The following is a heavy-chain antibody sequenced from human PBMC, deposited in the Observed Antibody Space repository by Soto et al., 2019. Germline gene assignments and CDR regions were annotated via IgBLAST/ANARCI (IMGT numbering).Heavy chain of an antibody. Sequence: GGSLRLSCAASGFSFSDYYMNWIRQAPGKGLEWVSYISNSGRTIYYADSVKGRFTISRDNAKNSLYLQMNSLRAEDTAVYYCAASGYGRGYFDYWGQGALVTVSS. V-gene: IGHV3-11*01. D-gene: IGHD5-12*01. CDR1: GFSFSDYY. J-gene: IGHJ4*02. CDR3: AASGYGRGYFDY. CDR2: ISNSGRTI.